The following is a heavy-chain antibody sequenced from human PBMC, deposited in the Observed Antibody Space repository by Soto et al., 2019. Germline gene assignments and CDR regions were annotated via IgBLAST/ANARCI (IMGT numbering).Heavy chain of an antibody. CDR2: IYYSGST. V-gene: IGHV4-39*01. J-gene: IGHJ3*02. CDR3: ARRDIVATIDAFDI. CDR1: GGSISSSSYY. D-gene: IGHD5-12*01. Sequence: SENLSLTCTVSGGSISSSSYYWGWIRQPPGKGLEWIGSIYYSGSTYYNPSLKSRVTISVDTSKNQFSLKLSSVTAADTAVYYCARRDIVATIDAFDIWGQGTMVTGS.